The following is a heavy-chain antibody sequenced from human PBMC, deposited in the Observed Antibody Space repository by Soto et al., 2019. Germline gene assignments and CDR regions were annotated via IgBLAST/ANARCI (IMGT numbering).Heavy chain of an antibody. CDR1: GGSFSGYY. D-gene: IGHD4-17*01. CDR2: INHSGST. J-gene: IGHJ6*02. Sequence: QVQLQQWGAGLLKPSETLSLTCAVYGGSFSGYYGGWIRRPQGKGLEGIGEINHSGSTNYNPSLKSRVTISVDTSKNQFSLKLSSVTAADTAVYYCARGRVEAVTYYYYGMDVWGQGTTVTVSS. V-gene: IGHV4-34*01. CDR3: ARGRVEAVTYYYYGMDV.